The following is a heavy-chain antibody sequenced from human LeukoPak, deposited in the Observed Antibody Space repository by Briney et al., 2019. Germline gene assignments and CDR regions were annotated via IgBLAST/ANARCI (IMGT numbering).Heavy chain of an antibody. CDR2: IYTSGST. Sequence: SETLSLTCTVSGGSISSYYWSWIRQPAGKGLEWIGRIYTSGSTNYNPSLKSRVTMSVDTSKNQFSLKLSSETAADTAVYYCARSSGLKTAAATYYYYYGMDVWGQGTTVTVSS. CDR1: GGSISSYY. V-gene: IGHV4-4*07. CDR3: ARSSGLKTAAATYYYYYGMDV. D-gene: IGHD6-13*01. J-gene: IGHJ6*02.